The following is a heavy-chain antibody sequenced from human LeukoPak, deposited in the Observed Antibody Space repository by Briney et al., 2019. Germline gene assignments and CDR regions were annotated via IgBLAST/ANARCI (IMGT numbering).Heavy chain of an antibody. V-gene: IGHV4-39*01. CDR1: GGSISSSSYY. CDR2: IYYSGST. Sequence: SETLSLTCTVSGGSISSSSYYWGWIRQPPGKWLEWIGSIYYSGSTYYNPSLKSRVTISVDTSKNQFSLKLSSVTAADTAVYYCARPGNYYYYYTDVWGKGTTVTVSS. CDR3: ARPGNYYYYYTDV. J-gene: IGHJ6*03.